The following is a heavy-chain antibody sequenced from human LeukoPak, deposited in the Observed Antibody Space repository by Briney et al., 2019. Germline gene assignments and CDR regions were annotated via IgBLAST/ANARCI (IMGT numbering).Heavy chain of an antibody. CDR2: ISGGGGST. CDR1: GFTFTSYS. Sequence: GGSLRLSCAASGFTFTSYSMNWVRPAPGKGLEWVSTISGGGGSTYCADSVKGRFTISRDNSKNTLYLQVNSLRAEDTAVYYCAKGGKWDVTPFDYWGQGTLVTVSS. J-gene: IGHJ4*02. V-gene: IGHV3-23*01. D-gene: IGHD1-26*01. CDR3: AKGGKWDVTPFDY.